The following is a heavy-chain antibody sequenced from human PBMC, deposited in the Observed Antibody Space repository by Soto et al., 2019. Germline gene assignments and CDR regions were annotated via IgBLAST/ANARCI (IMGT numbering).Heavy chain of an antibody. CDR2: ISAYNGNT. V-gene: IGHV1-18*04. J-gene: IGHJ4*02. D-gene: IGHD3-3*01. Sequence: ASVNVSCKASGYTFTSYGISWVRQAPGQGLELMGWISAYNGNTNYAQKIQGRVTMTTXXXXXXAXMXLXXXXSDXTAVYYCARGAIFGVVITLLDYWGQGTLVTVSS. CDR1: GYTFTSYG. CDR3: ARGAIFGVVITLLDY.